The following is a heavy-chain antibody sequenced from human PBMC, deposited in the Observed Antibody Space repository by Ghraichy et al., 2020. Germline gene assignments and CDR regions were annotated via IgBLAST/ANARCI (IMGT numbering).Heavy chain of an antibody. CDR3: ARVRIGCSSTSCYGAHYYYGMDV. J-gene: IGHJ6*02. CDR1: GGTFSSYA. CDR2: IIPILGIA. Sequence: SVKVSCKASGGTFSSYAISWVRQAPGQGLEWMGRIIPILGIANYAQKFQGRVTITADKSTSTAYMELSSLRSEDTAVYYCARVRIGCSSTSCYGAHYYYGMDVWGQGTTVTVSS. D-gene: IGHD2-2*01. V-gene: IGHV1-69*04.